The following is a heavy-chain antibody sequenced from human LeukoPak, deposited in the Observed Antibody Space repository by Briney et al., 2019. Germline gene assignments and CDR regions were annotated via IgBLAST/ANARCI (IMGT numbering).Heavy chain of an antibody. CDR2: MNHSGST. CDR1: GGSFSGYY. D-gene: IGHD4-17*01. V-gene: IGHV4-34*01. CDR3: ARGYGDLGY. J-gene: IGHJ4*02. Sequence: SETLSLTCAVYGGSFSGYYWSWIRQPPGKGLEWIGEMNHSGSTNYNPSLKSRVTISVDTSMNQFSLKLSSVTAADTAVYYCARGYGDLGYWGQGTLVTVSS.